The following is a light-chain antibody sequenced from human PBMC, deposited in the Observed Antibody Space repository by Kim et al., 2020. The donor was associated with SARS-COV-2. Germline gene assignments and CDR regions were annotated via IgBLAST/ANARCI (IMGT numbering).Light chain of an antibody. J-gene: IGLJ1*01. Sequence: SVSPGQTASSTCSRDKLGDKYASWYQQKPGQSPVVVIFRDNRRPSGIPERFSGSNAGNTATLTISGTQAMDEADYYCQAWDSSIYVFGTGTKVTVL. V-gene: IGLV3-1*01. CDR2: RDN. CDR1: KLGDKY. CDR3: QAWDSSIYV.